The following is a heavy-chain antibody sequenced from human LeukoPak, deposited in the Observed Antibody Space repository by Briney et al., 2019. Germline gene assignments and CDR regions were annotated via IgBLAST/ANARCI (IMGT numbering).Heavy chain of an antibody. CDR3: TTEHTSQSRGLTFDY. V-gene: IGHV3-43*02. CDR1: GFTFDDYA. CDR2: ISGDGGST. J-gene: IGHJ4*02. D-gene: IGHD1-14*01. Sequence: GGSLRLSCAASGFTFDDYAMHWVRQAPGKGLEWVSLISGDGGSTYYADSVKGRFTISRDNAKNSLYLQMNSLRAEDTAVYYCTTEHTSQSRGLTFDYWGQGTLVTVSS.